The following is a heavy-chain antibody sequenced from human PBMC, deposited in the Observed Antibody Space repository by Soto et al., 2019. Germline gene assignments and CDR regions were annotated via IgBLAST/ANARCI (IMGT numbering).Heavy chain of an antibody. J-gene: IGHJ4*02. D-gene: IGHD3-10*01. CDR3: ARVRYGSGSYFLDY. CDR1: GGSFSGDY. Sequence: QVQLQQWVAGLLKPSETLSLTCAVYGGSFSGDYWSWIRQPPGKGLAWIGEINHSGSTNYNPSLKSRVTISVDTSKNQFSLKLSSVTAADTAVYYCARVRYGSGSYFLDYWGQGTLVTVSS. CDR2: INHSGST. V-gene: IGHV4-34*01.